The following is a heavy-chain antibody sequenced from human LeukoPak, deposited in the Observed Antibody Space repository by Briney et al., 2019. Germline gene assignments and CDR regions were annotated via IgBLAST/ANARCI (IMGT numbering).Heavy chain of an antibody. CDR3: AHLTTSGYYYDY. D-gene: IGHD1-26*01. J-gene: IGHJ4*02. CDR1: GFSITSTGLA. Sequence: SGPTLVNPTETLTLTCTCSGFSITSTGLAVGWIRQPPGKALEWLGHIYWNDADYYNTFLRRRLTITKDTSENQVVLTMTNMDPVDTATYYCAHLTTSGYYYDYWGQGTLVTVSS. V-gene: IGHV2-5*01. CDR2: IYWNDAD.